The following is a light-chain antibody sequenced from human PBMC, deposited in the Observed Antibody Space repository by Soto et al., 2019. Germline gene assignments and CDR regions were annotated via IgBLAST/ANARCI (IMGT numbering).Light chain of an antibody. V-gene: IGKV2-28*01. CDR2: SAS. J-gene: IGKJ3*01. CDR1: QSLLYIDGYNY. Sequence: DIVMTQSPVSLAVTPGEPASISCTSIQSLLYIDGYNYLDWYLQKPGQPPQLLIYSASNRASGVPDRFSGSGSGTDFTLKISRVEAEDVGVYFCMQARQTPFTFGPGTKVDIK. CDR3: MQARQTPFT.